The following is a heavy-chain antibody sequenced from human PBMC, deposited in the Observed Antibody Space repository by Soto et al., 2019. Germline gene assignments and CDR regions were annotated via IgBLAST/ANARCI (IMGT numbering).Heavy chain of an antibody. CDR3: VRGPSGDKVDN. CDR1: GGSISSDYYC. CDR2: IYNSVNT. J-gene: IGHJ4*02. V-gene: IGHV4-30-4*01. D-gene: IGHD7-27*01. Sequence: QVQLQESGPGLVKPSQTLSLTCTVSGGSISSDYYCWSWIRQAPEQGMEWIGHIYNSVNTNSNPSHCRRVTISLDTSNNRLSLELTSVTAADTAVYYCVRGPSGDKVDNWGQGTLVTVSS.